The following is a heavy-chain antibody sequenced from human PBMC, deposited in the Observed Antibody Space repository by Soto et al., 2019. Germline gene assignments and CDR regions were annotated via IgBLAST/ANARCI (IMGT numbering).Heavy chain of an antibody. Sequence: QVQLQESGPGLVKPSGTLSLTCAVSGGSISSSNWWSWVRQPPGKGLEWIGEIYHSGSTNYNPSLMRRVTISVDKSKSQFSRKLSSVTAADTAVYYCARGKQWLDGLLDVWGQGTTVTVSS. J-gene: IGHJ6*02. CDR1: GGSISSSNW. CDR3: ARGKQWLDGLLDV. V-gene: IGHV4-4*02. CDR2: IYHSGST. D-gene: IGHD6-19*01.